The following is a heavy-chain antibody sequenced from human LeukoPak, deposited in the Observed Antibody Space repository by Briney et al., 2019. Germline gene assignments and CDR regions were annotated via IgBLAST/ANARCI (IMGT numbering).Heavy chain of an antibody. V-gene: IGHV3-7*01. J-gene: IGHJ6*02. CDR3: ARDHGGLRYFDWLPSYYYYGMDV. D-gene: IGHD3-9*01. Sequence: GGSLRLSCAASGFTFSSYWMSWVRQAPGKGREGVANIKQDGSEKYYVDSVKGRFTISRDNAKNSLYLQMNSLRAEDTAVYYCARDHGGLRYFDWLPSYYYYGMDVWGQGTTVTVSS. CDR1: GFTFSSYW. CDR2: IKQDGSEK.